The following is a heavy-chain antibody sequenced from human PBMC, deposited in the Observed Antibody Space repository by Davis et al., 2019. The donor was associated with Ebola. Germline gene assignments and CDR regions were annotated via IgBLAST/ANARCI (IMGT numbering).Heavy chain of an antibody. Sequence: GESLKISCAASGFTFSTYSMSWVRQAPGKALEWVSSISSDSDYIYYADSAKGRFTISRDNAKNSLFLQMNSLRAEDTAVYYCARGDVDTAIYYYYYGMDVWGKGTTVTVSS. CDR1: GFTFSTYS. CDR2: ISSDSDYI. V-gene: IGHV3-21*01. CDR3: ARGDVDTAIYYYYYGMDV. D-gene: IGHD5-18*01. J-gene: IGHJ6*04.